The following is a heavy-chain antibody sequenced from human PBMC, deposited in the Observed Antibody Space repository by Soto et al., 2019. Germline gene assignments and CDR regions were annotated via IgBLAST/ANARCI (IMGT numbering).Heavy chain of an antibody. V-gene: IGHV3-30*18. CDR3: AKSRRILTGYYPSYYYYGMDV. Sequence: GGSLRLSCAASGFTFSSYGMHWVRRAPGKGLEWVAVISYDGSNKYYADSVKGRFTISRDNSKNTLYLQMNSLRAEDTAVYYCAKSRRILTGYYPSYYYYGMDVWGQGTTVTVSS. D-gene: IGHD3-9*01. CDR2: ISYDGSNK. CDR1: GFTFSSYG. J-gene: IGHJ6*02.